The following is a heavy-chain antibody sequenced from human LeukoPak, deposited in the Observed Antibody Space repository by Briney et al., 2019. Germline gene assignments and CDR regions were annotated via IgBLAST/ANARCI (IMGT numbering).Heavy chain of an antibody. J-gene: IGHJ4*02. V-gene: IGHV3-53*01. Sequence: GGSLRLSCAASGFTVSSNYMSWVRQDPGKGLEWVSIIYSGGNTYYADSVKGRFTISRDNSKNTLYLQMNSLRAEDTAVYYCARGLLASGDYWGQGTLVTVSS. CDR3: ARGLLASGDY. D-gene: IGHD3-3*02. CDR2: IYSGGNT. CDR1: GFTVSSNY.